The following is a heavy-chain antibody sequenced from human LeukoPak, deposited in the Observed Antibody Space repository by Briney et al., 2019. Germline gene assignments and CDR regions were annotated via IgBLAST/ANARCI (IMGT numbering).Heavy chain of an antibody. CDR3: ARESYDSSGYYYGGGFDY. V-gene: IGHV3-74*01. J-gene: IGHJ4*02. D-gene: IGHD3-22*01. CDR2: IYSDAT. Sequence: GGSLRLSCAASGFTFSSYWIHWVSQARGKGLVWVSRIYSDATYYADSVKGRFTISRDNAKNTLYLQMNSLRAEDTAVYYCARESYDSSGYYYGGGFDYWGQGTLVTVSS. CDR1: GFTFSSYW.